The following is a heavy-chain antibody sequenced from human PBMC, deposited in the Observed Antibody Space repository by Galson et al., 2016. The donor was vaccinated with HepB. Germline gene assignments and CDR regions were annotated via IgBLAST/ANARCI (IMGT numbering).Heavy chain of an antibody. Sequence: SLRLSCAASGFTFSSYAMHWVRQAPGKGLEWVAVISYDGNNKYFAGSVKGRFTISRENSYNTLYLQMKSLRPDDTAVYYCGKAVGGSSVSLPDDWGQGALVTVSS. CDR2: ISYDGNNK. J-gene: IGHJ4*02. D-gene: IGHD1-26*01. CDR1: GFTFSSYA. CDR3: GKAVGGSSVSLPDD. V-gene: IGHV3-30-3*01.